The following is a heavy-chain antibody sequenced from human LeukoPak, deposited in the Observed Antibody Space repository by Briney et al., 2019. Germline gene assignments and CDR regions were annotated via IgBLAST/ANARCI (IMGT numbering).Heavy chain of an antibody. D-gene: IGHD2-2*01. CDR2: ISGSGGST. CDR3: AKDIWDIVVVPAAILDY. CDR1: GFTFSNYG. V-gene: IGHV3-23*01. J-gene: IGHJ4*02. Sequence: GGTLRLSCAASGFTFSNYGMSWVRQAPGKGLEWVSGISGSGGSTYYAGSVKGRFTISRDNSKNTLYLQMNSLRAEDTAVYYCAKDIWDIVVVPAAILDYWGQGTLVTVSS.